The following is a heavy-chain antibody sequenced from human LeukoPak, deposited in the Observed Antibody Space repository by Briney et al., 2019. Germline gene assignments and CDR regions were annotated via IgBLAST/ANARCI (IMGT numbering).Heavy chain of an antibody. CDR2: ISSSSSYI. CDR1: GFTFSSYS. Sequence: PGGSLRLSCAASGFTFSSYSMNWVRQAPGKGLEWVSSISSSSSYIYYADSVKGRFTISRDNAKNSLYLQMNSLRAEDTAVYYCARGSYSSGWYGGAFDIWGQGTMVTVSS. V-gene: IGHV3-21*01. J-gene: IGHJ3*02. CDR3: ARGSYSSGWYGGAFDI. D-gene: IGHD6-19*01.